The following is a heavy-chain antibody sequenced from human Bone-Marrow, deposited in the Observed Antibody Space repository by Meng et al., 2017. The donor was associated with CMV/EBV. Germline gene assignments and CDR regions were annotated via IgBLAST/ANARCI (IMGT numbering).Heavy chain of an antibody. J-gene: IGHJ6*02. Sequence: SVKVSCKASGGTFSSYAISWVRQAPGQGLEWMGGIIPIFGTANYAQKFQGRVTITTDESTSTAYMELSSLRSEDTAVYYCARGFSLEWLPIRMGYYYYGMYVWGQGTTVTVSS. CDR2: IIPIFGTA. V-gene: IGHV1-69*05. CDR1: GGTFSSYA. D-gene: IGHD3-3*01. CDR3: ARGFSLEWLPIRMGYYYYGMYV.